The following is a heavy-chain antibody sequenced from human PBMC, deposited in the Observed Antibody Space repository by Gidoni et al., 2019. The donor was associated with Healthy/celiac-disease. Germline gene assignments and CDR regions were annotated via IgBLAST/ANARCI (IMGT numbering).Heavy chain of an antibody. CDR1: GFTLSSYG. CDR2: IWYDGSNK. V-gene: IGHV3-33*01. CDR3: AREVWELELSRILDY. J-gene: IGHJ4*02. D-gene: IGHD1-7*01. Sequence: QVQLVESGGGLVQPGRSRRPSCAASGFTLSSYGLPWVRQAPGKGLEWVAVIWYDGSNKYYADSVKGRFTISRDNSKNTLYLQMNSLRAEDTAVYYCAREVWELELSRILDYWGQGTLVTVSS.